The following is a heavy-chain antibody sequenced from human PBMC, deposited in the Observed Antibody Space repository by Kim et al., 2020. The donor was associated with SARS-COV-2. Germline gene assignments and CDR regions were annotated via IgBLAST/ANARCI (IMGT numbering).Heavy chain of an antibody. D-gene: IGHD3-10*01. J-gene: IGHJ4*02. CDR2: IYYSGST. V-gene: IGHV4-39*07. CDR1: GGSISSSSYY. CDR3: ARDVSPYGSGDC. Sequence: SETLSLTCTVSGGSISSSSYYWGWIRQPPGKGLEWIGSIYYSGSTYYNPSLKSRVTISVDTSKNQFSLKLSSVTAADTAVYYCARDVSPYGSGDCWGQGTLVTVSS.